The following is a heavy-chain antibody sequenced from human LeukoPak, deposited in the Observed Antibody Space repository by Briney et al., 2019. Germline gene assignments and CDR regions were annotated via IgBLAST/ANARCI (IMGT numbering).Heavy chain of an antibody. CDR2: IIPILGIA. Sequence: GASVKVSCKASGYTFTSYGISWVRQAPGQGLEWMGRIIPILGIANYAQKFQGRVTITADKSTSTAYMELSSLRSEDTAVYYCARDVWRSSSWYAYWGQGTLVTVSS. CDR3: ARDVWRSSSWYAY. CDR1: GYTFTSYG. V-gene: IGHV1-69*04. D-gene: IGHD6-13*01. J-gene: IGHJ4*02.